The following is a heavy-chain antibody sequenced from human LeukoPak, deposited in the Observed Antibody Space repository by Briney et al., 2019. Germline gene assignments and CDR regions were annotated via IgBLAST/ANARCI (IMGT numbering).Heavy chain of an antibody. CDR1: GYSFTSYW. CDR2: MYPGDSDT. CDR3: ARAPPSLIKPDYFDY. Sequence: GESLKISCKGSGYSFTSYWIGWVRQMPGKGLEWMGIMYPGDSDTRYSPSFQGQVTISSDKSISTAYLQWSSLKASDTAMYYCARAPPSLIKPDYFDYWGQGTLVTVSS. J-gene: IGHJ4*02. D-gene: IGHD3-16*01. V-gene: IGHV5-51*01.